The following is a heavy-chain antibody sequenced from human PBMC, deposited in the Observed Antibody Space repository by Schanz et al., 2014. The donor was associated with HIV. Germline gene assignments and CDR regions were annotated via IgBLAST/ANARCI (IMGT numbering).Heavy chain of an antibody. CDR2: INPNEGDT. CDR3: AKSRFQLHWFDS. CDR1: GYTFTDYF. V-gene: IGHV1-2*02. J-gene: IGHJ5*01. Sequence: QVQLVQSGAAVKKPRASVKVSCKASGYTFTDYFVHWGRQAPGQGLEWMGWINPNEGDTKFAQKLRGRVTMTRDTSISTAYMEVTRLRFDDTDVYYCAKSRFQLHWFDSWGQGTLVTVSS. D-gene: IGHD2-2*01.